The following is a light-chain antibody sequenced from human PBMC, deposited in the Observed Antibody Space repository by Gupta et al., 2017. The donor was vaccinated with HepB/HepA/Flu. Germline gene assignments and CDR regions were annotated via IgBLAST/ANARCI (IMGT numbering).Light chain of an antibody. CDR1: QSLLHSNGYNY. V-gene: IGKV2-28*01. Sequence: GEPASISCRSSQSLLHSNGYNYLDWNLQKPGQSPQLLIYLGSNRASGVPDRFSGSGSGTDFTLKISRVEAEDVGVYYCMQALQTPTFGQGTKVEIK. CDR2: LGS. CDR3: MQALQTPT. J-gene: IGKJ1*01.